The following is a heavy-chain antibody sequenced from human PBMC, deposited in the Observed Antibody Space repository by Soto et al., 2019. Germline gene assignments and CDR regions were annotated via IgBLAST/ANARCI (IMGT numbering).Heavy chain of an antibody. V-gene: IGHV3-21*01. CDR2: ISSSSSYI. J-gene: IGHJ3*02. CDR1: GFTFSSYS. Sequence: EVQLVESGGGLVKPGGSLRLSCAASGFTFSSYSMNWVRQAPGKGLEWVSSISSSSSYIYYADSVKGRFTISRDNAKNSLYLQMNSLRAEDTAVYYCARSANLPAASNDAFDIWGQGTMVTVSS. CDR3: ARSANLPAASNDAFDI. D-gene: IGHD2-2*01.